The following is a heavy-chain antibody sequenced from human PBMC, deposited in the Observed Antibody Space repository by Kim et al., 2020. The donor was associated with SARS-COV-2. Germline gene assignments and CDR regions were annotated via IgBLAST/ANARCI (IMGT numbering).Heavy chain of an antibody. Sequence: SETLSLTCTVSGGSISSGGYYWSWIRQHPGKGLEWIGYIYYSGSTYYNPSLKSRVTISVDTSKNQFSLKLSSVTAADTAVYYCASLPFSTVTTPRRAFDIWGQGTMVTVSS. J-gene: IGHJ3*02. CDR2: IYYSGST. CDR3: ASLPFSTVTTPRRAFDI. CDR1: GGSISSGGYY. D-gene: IGHD4-17*01. V-gene: IGHV4-31*03.